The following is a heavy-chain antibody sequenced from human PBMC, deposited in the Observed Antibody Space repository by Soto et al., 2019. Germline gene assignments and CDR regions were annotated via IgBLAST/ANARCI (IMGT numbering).Heavy chain of an antibody. J-gene: IGHJ4*02. CDR3: ARMNLYIGMFDY. CDR2: IYYSGST. D-gene: IGHD2-2*02. V-gene: IGHV4-39*01. CDR1: GGSISSSSYY. Sequence: SETMSLTCTVSGGSISSSSYYWGWIRQPPGKGLEWIGSIYYSGSTYYNPSLKSRVTISVDTSKNQFSLKLSSVTAADTAVYYCARMNLYIGMFDYWGQGTLVTVSS.